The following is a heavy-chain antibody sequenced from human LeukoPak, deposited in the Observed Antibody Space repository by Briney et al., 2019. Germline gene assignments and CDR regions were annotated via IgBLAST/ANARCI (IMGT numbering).Heavy chain of an antibody. CDR3: ARDLLWFGEPSNWFDP. CDR2: TIPLFGTA. CDR1: GGSFSNFT. Sequence: ASVKVSCKASGGSFSNFTITWVPQAPGQGLEWMGGTIPLFGTANYAQEFQGRVTITTDESTDTAYMELSSLRSEDTAVYYCARDLLWFGEPSNWFDPWGQGTLVTVSS. J-gene: IGHJ5*02. V-gene: IGHV1-69*05. D-gene: IGHD3-10*01.